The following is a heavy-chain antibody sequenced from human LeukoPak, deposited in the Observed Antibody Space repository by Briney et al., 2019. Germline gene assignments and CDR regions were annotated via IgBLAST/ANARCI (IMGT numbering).Heavy chain of an antibody. CDR2: ISYDGSNK. Sequence: PGGSLRLSCAASGFTFSSYATHWVRQAPGKGLEWVAVISYDGSNKYYADSVKGRFTISRDNSKKTLYLQMNSLRAEDTAVYYCARGWDTAMYFDYWGQGTLVTVSS. CDR3: ARGWDTAMYFDY. D-gene: IGHD5-18*01. J-gene: IGHJ4*02. CDR1: GFTFSSYA. V-gene: IGHV3-30*04.